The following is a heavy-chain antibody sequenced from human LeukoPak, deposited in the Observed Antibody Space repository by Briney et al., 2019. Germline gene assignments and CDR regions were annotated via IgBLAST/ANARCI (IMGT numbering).Heavy chain of an antibody. D-gene: IGHD4-17*01. CDR1: GDSISSYH. J-gene: IGHJ4*02. CDR2: MDHIGGI. CDR3: AATIKRDYGDTNLDY. Sequence: SETLSLTCTVPGDSISSYHWSWIRQPQGKGLEWIGCMDHIGGINYYPSLKRRGTISVDTSENQFPLELTSVTAADTAVYYCAATIKRDYGDTNLDYWGQGTLVTVSS. V-gene: IGHV4-59*12.